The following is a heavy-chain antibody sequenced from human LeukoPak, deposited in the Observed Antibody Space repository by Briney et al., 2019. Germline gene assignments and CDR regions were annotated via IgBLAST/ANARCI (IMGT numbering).Heavy chain of an antibody. V-gene: IGHV3-33*06. CDR3: AKDLQHGYGDYGHDY. Sequence: PGGSLRLSCAASGFTFSSYGMPWVRQAPGKGLEWVAVIWSDGSKRYYADSVKGRFTISRDNSKNTLYLQMNSLRAEDTAVYYCAKDLQHGYGDYGHDYWGQGTLVTVSS. CDR1: GFTFSSYG. D-gene: IGHD4-17*01. J-gene: IGHJ4*02. CDR2: IWSDGSKR.